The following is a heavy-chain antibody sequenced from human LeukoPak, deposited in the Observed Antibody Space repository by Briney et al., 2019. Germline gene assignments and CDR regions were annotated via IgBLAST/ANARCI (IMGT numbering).Heavy chain of an antibody. V-gene: IGHV3-30-3*01. J-gene: IGHJ4*02. CDR1: GFTFSSYA. CDR3: ARGDGLLDY. D-gene: IGHD5-24*01. CDR2: ISYDGSNK. Sequence: GRSLRLSCAASGFTFSSYAMHWVRQAPGKGLEWVAVISYDGSNKYYADSVKGRFTISRDNSKNTLYLQMNSLRAEDTAVYYCARGDGLLDYWGQGTLVTASS.